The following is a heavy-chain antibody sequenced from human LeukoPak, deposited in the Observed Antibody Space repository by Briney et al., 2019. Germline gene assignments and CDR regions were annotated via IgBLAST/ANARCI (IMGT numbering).Heavy chain of an antibody. CDR2: ISGSGGST. V-gene: IGHV3-23*01. J-gene: IGHJ4*02. CDR1: GFTFSSYA. D-gene: IGHD6-19*01. CDR3: AKAKTPSSGWYPGYFDY. Sequence: GGSLRLSCAASGFTFSSYAMSWVRQAPGKGLEWVSAISGSGGSTYYADSVKGRFTISRDNSKNTLYLQMNSLRAEDTAVYYCAKAKTPSSGWYPGYFDYWGQGTLVTVSS.